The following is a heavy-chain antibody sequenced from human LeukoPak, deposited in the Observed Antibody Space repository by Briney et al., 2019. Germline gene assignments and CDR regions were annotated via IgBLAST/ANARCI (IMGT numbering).Heavy chain of an antibody. CDR1: SGSISSGAYY. CDR3: ARASAVASSWYLDNWFDP. CDR2: IHYSGKT. V-gene: IGHV4-39*06. D-gene: IGHD6-13*01. J-gene: IGHJ5*02. Sequence: PSETLSLTCTVSSGSISSGAYYWGWIRQPPGKGLERIGTIHYSGKTYYNPSLKSRITISIDTSKKQFALKLSSVTAADTAVYYCARASAVASSWYLDNWFDPWGQGTLVTVSS.